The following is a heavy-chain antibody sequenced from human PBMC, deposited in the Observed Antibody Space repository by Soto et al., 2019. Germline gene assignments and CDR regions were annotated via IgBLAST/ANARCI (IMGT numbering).Heavy chain of an antibody. V-gene: IGHV1-8*01. CDR3: AAFKYDSSGYPALYFDY. CDR2: MNPNSGNT. D-gene: IGHD3-22*01. CDR1: GYTFTSYD. Sequence: PGASVKVSCKASGYTFTSYDINWVRQATGQGLEWMGWMNPNSGNTGYAQKFQGRVTMTRNTSISTAYMELSSLRSEDTAVYYCAAFKYDSSGYPALYFDYWGQGTLVTVS. J-gene: IGHJ4*02.